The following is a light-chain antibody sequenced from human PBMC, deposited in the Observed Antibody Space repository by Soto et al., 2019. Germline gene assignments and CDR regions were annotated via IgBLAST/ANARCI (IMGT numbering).Light chain of an antibody. V-gene: IGKV3-20*01. Sequence: QSPGTLSLSPGERATLSCRASQSVSSSYSAWYQQKPGQAPRLLIYGASSRATGIPDRFSGSGSGTDFTLTISRLEPEDFAVYYCQQYGSSPQTFGQGTKVDIK. J-gene: IGKJ1*01. CDR3: QQYGSSPQT. CDR2: GAS. CDR1: QSVSSSY.